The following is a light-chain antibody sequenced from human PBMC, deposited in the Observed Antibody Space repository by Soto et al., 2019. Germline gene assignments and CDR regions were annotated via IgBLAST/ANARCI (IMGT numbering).Light chain of an antibody. CDR1: QSVSSSY. CDR3: QQYNKWPLT. CDR2: GAS. V-gene: IGKV3-20*01. Sequence: EIVLTQSPGTLSLSLVERATLSCRASQSVSSSYLAWYQQKPGQAPRLLIYGASSRATGIPDRFSGSGSGTDFTLTISSLQSEDFTVYYCQQYNKWPLTFGQGTKVDIK. J-gene: IGKJ1*01.